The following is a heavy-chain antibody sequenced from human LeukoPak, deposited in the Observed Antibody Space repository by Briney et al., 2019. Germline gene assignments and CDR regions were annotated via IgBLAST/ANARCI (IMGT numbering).Heavy chain of an antibody. CDR3: ARREKPGDNYDSSGYSDAFDI. Sequence: ASVKVSCKASGYTFTSYAMNWVRQAPGQGLEWMGWINTNTGNPTYAQGFTGRFVFSLDTSVSTAYLQISSLKAEDTAVYYCARREKPGDNYDSSGYSDAFDIWGQGTMVTVSS. J-gene: IGHJ3*02. D-gene: IGHD3-22*01. CDR2: INTNTGNP. CDR1: GYTFTSYA. V-gene: IGHV7-4-1*02.